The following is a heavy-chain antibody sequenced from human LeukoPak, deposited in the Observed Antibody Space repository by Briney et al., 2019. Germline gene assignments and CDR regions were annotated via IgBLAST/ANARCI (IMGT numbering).Heavy chain of an antibody. J-gene: IGHJ4*02. Sequence: SETLSLTCTVSGGSISSYYWSWIRQPPGKGLEWIGYIYYSGSTNYNPSLKSRVTISVDTSKNQFSLKLSSVTAADTAVYYCARQDYDSTELEYWGQGTLVTVPS. V-gene: IGHV4-59*08. CDR3: ARQDYDSTELEY. D-gene: IGHD3-22*01. CDR2: IYYSGST. CDR1: GGSISSYY.